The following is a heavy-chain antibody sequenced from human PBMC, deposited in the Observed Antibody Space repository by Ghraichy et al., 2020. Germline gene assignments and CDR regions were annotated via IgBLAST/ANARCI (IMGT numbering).Heavy chain of an antibody. V-gene: IGHV4-59*01. J-gene: IGHJ5*02. CDR2: IYYSGST. CDR1: GGSISSYY. CDR3: ARGLRSSSWYRHWFDP. D-gene: IGHD6-13*01. Sequence: SETLSLTCTVSGGSISSYYWSWIRQPPGKGLEWIGYIYYSGSTNYNPSLKSRVTISVDTSKNQFSLKLSSVTAADTAVYYCARGLRSSSWYRHWFDPWGQGTLVTVSS.